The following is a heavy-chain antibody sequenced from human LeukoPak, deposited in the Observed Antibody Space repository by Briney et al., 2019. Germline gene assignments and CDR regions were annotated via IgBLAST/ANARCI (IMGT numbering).Heavy chain of an antibody. D-gene: IGHD4-17*01. CDR3: AKDLNYYGDFLDY. Sequence: PGGSLRLSCAGSGFTFRIYAMSWVRQAPGKGLEWVSAISGSGGSTYYADSVKGRFTISRDNSKNTLYLQMNSLRAEDTAVYYCAKDLNYYGDFLDYWGQGTLVTVSS. CDR1: GFTFRIYA. CDR2: ISGSGGST. V-gene: IGHV3-23*01. J-gene: IGHJ4*02.